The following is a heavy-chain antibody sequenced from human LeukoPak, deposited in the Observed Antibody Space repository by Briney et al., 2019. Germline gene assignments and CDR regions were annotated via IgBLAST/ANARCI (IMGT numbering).Heavy chain of an antibody. V-gene: IGHV3-23*01. CDR2: ISGSGGST. CDR3: AKTGTPWYYFDY. J-gene: IGHJ4*02. Sequence: RPGGSLRLSCAASGFTFRSYWMHWVRQAPGKGLEWVSAISGSGGSTYYADSVKGRFTISRDNSKNTLYLQMNSLRAEDTAVYYCAKTGTPWYYFDYWGQGTLVTVSS. CDR1: GFTFRSYW. D-gene: IGHD6-13*01.